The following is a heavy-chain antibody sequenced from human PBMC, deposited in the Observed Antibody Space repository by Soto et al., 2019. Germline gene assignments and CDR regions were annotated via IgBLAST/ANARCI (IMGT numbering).Heavy chain of an antibody. J-gene: IGHJ6*02. D-gene: IGHD2-21*02. CDR2: IMPIFRPP. CDR3: ASWLKGTDIGNYYYGMDV. CDR1: GGAFSDYA. Sequence: QVQLVQSGAEVKKPGSSVKVSCKASGGAFSDYAFSWVRQAPGQGLEWLGGIMPIFRPPDYAQKFQGRVTITAAEFTRTAYMETNSLSSEAAAVYYCASWLKGTDIGNYYYGMDVWGQGTTVTV. V-gene: IGHV1-69*12.